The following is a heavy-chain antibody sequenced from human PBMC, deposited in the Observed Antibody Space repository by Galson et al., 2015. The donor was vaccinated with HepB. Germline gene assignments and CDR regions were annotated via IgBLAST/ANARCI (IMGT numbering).Heavy chain of an antibody. CDR1: GFTFSSYG. V-gene: IGHV3-48*03. D-gene: IGHD6-13*01. Sequence: SLRLSCAVSGFTFSSYGMNWVRQAPGKGLEWVSYISSSGSTIYYADSVKGRFTISRDNAKNSLYLQMNSLRVEDTAVYYCARRKGGLYGSPWGFDSWGQGTLVTVSS. J-gene: IGHJ4*02. CDR2: ISSSGSTI. CDR3: ARRKGGLYGSPWGFDS.